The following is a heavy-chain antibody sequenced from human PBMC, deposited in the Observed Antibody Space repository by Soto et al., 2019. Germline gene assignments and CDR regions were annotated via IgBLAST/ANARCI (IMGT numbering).Heavy chain of an antibody. J-gene: IGHJ4*02. CDR3: ARHGYNYGGGYFDY. D-gene: IGHD5-18*01. Sequence: EVQLVESGGGLVQPGGSLRLSCAASGVTVSSNYMSWVRQAPGKGLEWVSVIDSGGSTYYADSVKGRFTISRDNSKNTLYRQMNSLRAEDTAVYYCARHGYNYGGGYFDYWGQGTLVTVSS. CDR2: IDSGGST. CDR1: GVTVSSNY. V-gene: IGHV3-66*04.